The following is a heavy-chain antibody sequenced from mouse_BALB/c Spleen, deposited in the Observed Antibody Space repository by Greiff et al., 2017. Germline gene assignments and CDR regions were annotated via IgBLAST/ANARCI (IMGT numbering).Heavy chain of an antibody. D-gene: IGHD2-14*01. CDR2: ISSGGSYT. J-gene: IGHJ1*01. Sequence: EVMLVESGGDLVKPGGSLKLSCAASGFTFSSYGMSWVRQTPDKRLEWVATISSGGSYTYYPDSVKGRFTISRDNAKNTLYLQMSSLKSEDTAMYYCASPGYDGYFDVWGAGTTVTVSS. CDR1: GFTFSSYG. CDR3: ASPGYDGYFDV. V-gene: IGHV5-6*01.